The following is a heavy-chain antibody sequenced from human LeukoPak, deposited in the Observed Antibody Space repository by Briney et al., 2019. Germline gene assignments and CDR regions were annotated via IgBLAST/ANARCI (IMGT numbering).Heavy chain of an antibody. J-gene: IGHJ4*02. CDR1: GFTVSSNY. V-gene: IGHV3-53*01. CDR2: IYSGGST. Sequence: GGSLRLSCAASGFTVSSNYMSWVRQAPGKGLEWVSVIYSGGSTYYADSVKGRFTISRDNSKNTLYLQMNGLRAEDTAVYYCAREYGIAATDYWGQGTLVTVSS. D-gene: IGHD6-13*01. CDR3: AREYGIAATDY.